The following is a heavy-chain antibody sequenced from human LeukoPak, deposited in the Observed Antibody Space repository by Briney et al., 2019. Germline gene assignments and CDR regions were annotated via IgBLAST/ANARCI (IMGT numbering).Heavy chain of an antibody. Sequence: GGSLRLSCAASGFTFSSYSMSWVRQAPGKGLEWVSYISSSSTIYYADSVKGRFTISRDNAKDSLYLQMNSLRDEDTAVYYCARPSMVQGTNIAAFDSWGQGTPGHRLL. J-gene: IGHJ4*02. CDR2: ISSSSTI. CDR3: ARPSMVQGTNIAAFDS. D-gene: IGHD3-10*01. V-gene: IGHV3-48*02. CDR1: GFTFSSYS.